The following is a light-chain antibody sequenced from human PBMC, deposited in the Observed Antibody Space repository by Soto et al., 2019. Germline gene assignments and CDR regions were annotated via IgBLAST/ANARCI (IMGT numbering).Light chain of an antibody. CDR1: QTINSY. Sequence: DVQMTQSPSSLSASVGDIVTITCRASQTINSYLNWYQQKPGKAPKLLIYAASSLKSGVPSRFSSSGSGTDFTLTISNLQPEDFATYYCQQSYSTFKTFGQGTKVDIK. CDR3: QQSYSTFKT. J-gene: IGKJ1*01. CDR2: AAS. V-gene: IGKV1-39*01.